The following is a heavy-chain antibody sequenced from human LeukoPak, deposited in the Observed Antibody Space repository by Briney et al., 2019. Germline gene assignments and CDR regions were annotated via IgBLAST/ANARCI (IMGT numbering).Heavy chain of an antibody. Sequence: GRSLRLSCAASGFTFSSYWMHWVRQAPGKGLVWVSRINSDGGTTTYADSVKGRFTISRDNAKNTLYLQMNSLRAEDTAVYYCARAYQQNNNWFDPWGQGTLVTVSS. CDR2: INSDGGTT. CDR1: GFTFSSYW. CDR3: ARAYQQNNNWFDP. D-gene: IGHD6-13*01. V-gene: IGHV3-74*01. J-gene: IGHJ5*02.